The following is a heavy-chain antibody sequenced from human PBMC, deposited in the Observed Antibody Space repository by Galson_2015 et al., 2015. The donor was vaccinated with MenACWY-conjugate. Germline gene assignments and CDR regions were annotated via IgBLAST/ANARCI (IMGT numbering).Heavy chain of an antibody. Sequence: SLRLSCAASGFSFTTSGMNWVRQAPGKGLEWVSSITGTSTYIHYADSVKGRFTISRDNARHSVSLQMNSLRAEDTAVYYCARGANIYVYSMDVWGKGTTVTVSS. J-gene: IGHJ6*03. CDR3: ARGANIYVYSMDV. CDR1: GFSFTTSG. V-gene: IGHV3-21*01. CDR2: ITGTSTYI. D-gene: IGHD2/OR15-2a*01.